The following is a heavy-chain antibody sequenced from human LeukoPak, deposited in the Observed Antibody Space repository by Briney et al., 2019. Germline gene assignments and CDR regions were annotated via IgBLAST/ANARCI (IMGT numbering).Heavy chain of an antibody. V-gene: IGHV3-30-3*01. CDR3: ASFGYSYVSEDY. Sequence: GGSLRLSCAASGFTFSSYAMHWVRQAPGKGLEWVAVISYDGSNKYYADSVKGRFTISRDNSKNTLYLQMNSLRAEDTAVYYCASFGYSYVSEDYWGQGTLVTVSS. J-gene: IGHJ4*02. CDR2: ISYDGSNK. D-gene: IGHD5-18*01. CDR1: GFTFSSYA.